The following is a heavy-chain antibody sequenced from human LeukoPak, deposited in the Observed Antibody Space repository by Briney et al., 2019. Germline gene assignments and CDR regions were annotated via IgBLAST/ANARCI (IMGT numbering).Heavy chain of an antibody. D-gene: IGHD3-16*01. CDR2: IRVGDVT. Sequence: PGGSLRLSCAASGFAVSNKFMYWVHQAPGKGLEWVSVIRVGDVTHYADSVKGRFTTSRDSSKNTVYLQMESLRVEDTAVYYCAREDNGGATDDGFDVWGHGTVVTVSS. CDR1: GFAVSNKF. V-gene: IGHV3-53*01. J-gene: IGHJ3*01. CDR3: AREDNGGATDDGFDV.